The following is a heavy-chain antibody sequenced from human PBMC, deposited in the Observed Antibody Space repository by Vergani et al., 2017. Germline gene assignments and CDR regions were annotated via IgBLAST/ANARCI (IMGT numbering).Heavy chain of an antibody. Sequence: QVQMQESGPGLVKTSETLSLTCSASGAPIDSFYWSWIRQSPGKGLEWIGYVFRNGNVNYNPSFNFRVAIDTSNNELPLRVTSVTAADTAVYYCARDFGGEWYFDLWGRGATVTVSS. D-gene: IGHD4-23*01. V-gene: IGHV4-4*08. CDR1: GAPIDSFY. CDR2: VFRNGNV. CDR3: ARDFGGEWYFDL. J-gene: IGHJ2*01.